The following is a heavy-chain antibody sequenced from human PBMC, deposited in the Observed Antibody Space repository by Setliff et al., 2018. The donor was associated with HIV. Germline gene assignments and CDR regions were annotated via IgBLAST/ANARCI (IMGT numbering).Heavy chain of an antibody. D-gene: IGHD1-1*01. CDR3: ARGRASYNVFDI. CDR2: IIPIFGTA. V-gene: IGHV1-69*13. Sequence: SVKVSCKASGGTFRSYGISWVRQAPGQGLEWMGGIIPIFGTANYAPRFQGRVTITADESTSTVYMELSSLRSEDSAVYYCARGRASYNVFDIWGQGTMVTVSS. CDR1: GGTFRSYG. J-gene: IGHJ3*02.